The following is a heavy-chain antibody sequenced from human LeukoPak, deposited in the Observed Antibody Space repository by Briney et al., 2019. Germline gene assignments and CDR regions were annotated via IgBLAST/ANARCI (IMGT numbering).Heavy chain of an antibody. CDR3: ARGVIATVPSNWFDP. CDR1: GYTFTSYY. V-gene: IGHV1-46*01. D-gene: IGHD2-21*01. J-gene: IGHJ5*02. Sequence: ASVKVSCKASGYTFTSYYMHWVRQAPGQGLEWMGIINPSGGSTSYAQKFQGRVTMTRDTSTSTVYMELSSLRSEDTAVYYCARGVIATVPSNWFDPWGQGTLVTVSS. CDR2: INPSGGST.